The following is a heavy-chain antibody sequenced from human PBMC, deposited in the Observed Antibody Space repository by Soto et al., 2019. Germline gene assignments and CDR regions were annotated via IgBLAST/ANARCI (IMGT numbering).Heavy chain of an antibody. CDR1: GYTFTGYY. CDR3: VRGYIITDSPFDY. D-gene: IGHD3-22*01. J-gene: IGHJ4*02. CDR2: INPNSGGT. V-gene: IGHV1-2*02. Sequence: ASVKVSCKASGYTFTGYYMHWVRQAPGQGLEWMGWINPNSGGTNYAQKFQGRVTMTRDTSISTAYMELSRLRSDDTAVYYCVRGYIITDSPFDYWGQGTLFTVSS.